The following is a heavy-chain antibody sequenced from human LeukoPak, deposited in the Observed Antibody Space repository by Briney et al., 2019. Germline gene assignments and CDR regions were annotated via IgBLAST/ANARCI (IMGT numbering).Heavy chain of an antibody. CDR2: ISSSSTI. V-gene: IGHV3-48*01. D-gene: IGHD5-18*01. J-gene: IGHJ4*02. Sequence: GGSLRLSCAASGFTFSSYSMNWVRQAPGKGLEWVSYISSSSTIYYADSVKGRFTISRDNAKNSLYLQMNSLRAEDTAVYYCARALGYSYPLGYWGQGTLVTVSS. CDR1: GFTFSSYS. CDR3: ARALGYSYPLGY.